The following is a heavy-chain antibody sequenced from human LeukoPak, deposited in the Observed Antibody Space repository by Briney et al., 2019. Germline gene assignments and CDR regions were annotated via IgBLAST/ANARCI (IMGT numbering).Heavy chain of an antibody. CDR1: GLTFSTYG. CDR3: AKATGNNWYYLDD. J-gene: IGHJ4*02. D-gene: IGHD1-1*01. Sequence: PGGSLRLSCADSGLTFSTYGIHWVRQVPGKGLEWVAVISHDGSNYYYADSVKGRFTISRDNSKNTLYLQMNSLRTEDTALYYCAKATGNNWYYLDDWGLGTLVTVSS. CDR2: ISHDGSNY. V-gene: IGHV3-30*18.